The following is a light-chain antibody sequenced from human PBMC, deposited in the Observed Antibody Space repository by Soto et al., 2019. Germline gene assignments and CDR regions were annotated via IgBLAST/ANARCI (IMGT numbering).Light chain of an antibody. CDR1: QSVSSY. J-gene: IGKJ5*01. Sequence: EIVLTQSPATLSLSPGERATLSCRASQSVSSYLAWYQQKPGQAPRLLIYDASNRATGIPARFSGSGSGTDFTLTISSLEPEDFAVYYCQQRSNWPPITFGQGTRREN. CDR2: DAS. CDR3: QQRSNWPPIT. V-gene: IGKV3-11*01.